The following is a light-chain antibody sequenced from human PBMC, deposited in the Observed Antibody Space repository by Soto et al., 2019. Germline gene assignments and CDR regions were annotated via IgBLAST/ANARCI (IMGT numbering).Light chain of an antibody. CDR3: QQYSNWPPYT. CDR1: QSVSSK. Sequence: EIVMTQSTATLSVSPGERATLSCRASQSVSSKLAWYQQKPGQAPRLLIYAASTRATGIPARFSGSGSGTEFTLTITSLQSEDFAVYYCQQYSNWPPYTFGQGTKLEIK. V-gene: IGKV3-15*01. CDR2: AAS. J-gene: IGKJ2*01.